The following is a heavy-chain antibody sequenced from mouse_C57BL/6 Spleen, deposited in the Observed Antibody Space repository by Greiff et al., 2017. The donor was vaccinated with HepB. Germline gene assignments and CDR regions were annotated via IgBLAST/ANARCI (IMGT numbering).Heavy chain of an antibody. CDR1: GYTFTSYW. V-gene: IGHV1-5*01. Sequence: VQLQQSGTVLARPGASVKMSCKTSGYTFTSYWMHWVKQRPGQGLEWIGAIYPGNSDTSYNQKFKGKAKLTAVTSASTAYMELSSLTNEDSAVYYCTRIRITTVVDHWYFDVWGTGTTVTVSS. CDR2: IYPGNSDT. J-gene: IGHJ1*03. CDR3: TRIRITTVVDHWYFDV. D-gene: IGHD1-1*01.